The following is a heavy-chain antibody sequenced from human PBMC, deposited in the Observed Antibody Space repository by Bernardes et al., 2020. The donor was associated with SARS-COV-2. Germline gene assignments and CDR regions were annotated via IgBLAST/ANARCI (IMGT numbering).Heavy chain of an antibody. CDR2: INPNSGGT. Sequence: ASVKVSCKASGYPFTGYYIHWVRQAPGQGLEWMGWINPNSGGTNYAQKFQGRVTMTRDTSISTAYMELTRLTSDDTAVYYCALPPTNFDRYGMDVWGQGTLVTVSS. CDR1: GYPFTGYY. V-gene: IGHV1-2*02. D-gene: IGHD3-22*01. CDR3: ALPPTNFDRYGMDV. J-gene: IGHJ6*02.